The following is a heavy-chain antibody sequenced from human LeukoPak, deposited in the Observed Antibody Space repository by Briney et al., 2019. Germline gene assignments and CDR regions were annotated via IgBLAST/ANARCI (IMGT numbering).Heavy chain of an antibody. CDR3: TRENRPFCPFAF. J-gene: IGHJ4*02. CDR2: ISHDGTT. D-gene: IGHD2/OR15-2a*01. Sequence: PSETLSLTCGVSGGSIDITNYWSWVRQAPGKGLEWIGEISHDGTTNYRPSLRSRVAMSFDRANNQFSLRLTSVTAADTAVYYCTRENRPFCPFAFWGQGVLVTVSS. V-gene: IGHV4-4*02. CDR1: GGSIDITNY.